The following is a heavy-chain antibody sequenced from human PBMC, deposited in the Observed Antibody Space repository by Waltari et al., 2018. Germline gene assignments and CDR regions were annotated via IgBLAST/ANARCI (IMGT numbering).Heavy chain of an antibody. J-gene: IGHJ6*02. CDR3: ARGDYPAMDV. D-gene: IGHD4-17*01. Sequence: QVQLLQSGAEVKKPGASVRVSCKASGYIFTSHSLHWVRQAPGQRLEWMGWVNPANGNTQHSQKLQGRVTVTKDTSASTADMELSSLRSEDTGVYYCARGDYPAMDVWGQGTTVIVSS. V-gene: IGHV1-3*01. CDR1: GYIFTSHS. CDR2: VNPANGNT.